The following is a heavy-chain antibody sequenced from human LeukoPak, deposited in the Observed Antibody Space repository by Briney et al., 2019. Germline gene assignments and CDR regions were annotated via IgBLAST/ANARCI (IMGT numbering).Heavy chain of an antibody. J-gene: IGHJ6*02. Sequence: ASVKVSCKASGYTFTGYYMHWVRQAPGQGLEWMGWINPNSGGTNYAQKFQGRVTMTRDTSISTAYMELSRLRSDDTAVYYCARDRNLSSSWYWYYYYGMDVWGQGTTVTVSS. D-gene: IGHD6-13*01. CDR2: INPNSGGT. CDR1: GYTFTGYY. CDR3: ARDRNLSSSWYWYYYYGMDV. V-gene: IGHV1-2*02.